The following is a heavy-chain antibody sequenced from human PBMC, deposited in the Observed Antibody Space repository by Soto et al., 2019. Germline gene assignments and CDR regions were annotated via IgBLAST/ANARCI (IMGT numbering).Heavy chain of an antibody. D-gene: IGHD3-10*01. Sequence: QVQLVESGGGVVQPGRSLRLSCAASEFTFSSYGMHWVRQAPGKGLEWVAVISYDGSNKYYADSVKGRFTISRDNSKNTLYLQMNSLRAEDTAVYYCAKDGILWTYSGGNYYGMDVWGQGTTVTVSS. CDR2: ISYDGSNK. CDR3: AKDGILWTYSGGNYYGMDV. V-gene: IGHV3-30*18. CDR1: EFTFSSYG. J-gene: IGHJ6*02.